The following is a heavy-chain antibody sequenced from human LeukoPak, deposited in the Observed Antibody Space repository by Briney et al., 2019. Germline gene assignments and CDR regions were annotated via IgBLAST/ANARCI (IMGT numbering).Heavy chain of an antibody. CDR2: IIPIFGTA. D-gene: IGHD6-25*01. Sequence: SVKVSCKASGGTFSSYAISWVRQAPGQGLEWMGGIIPIFGTANYAQKFQGRVTITAVESTSTAYMELSSLRSEDTAVYYCAREAAGEYYFDYWGQGTLVTVSS. CDR3: AREAAGEYYFDY. V-gene: IGHV1-69*13. J-gene: IGHJ4*02. CDR1: GGTFSSYA.